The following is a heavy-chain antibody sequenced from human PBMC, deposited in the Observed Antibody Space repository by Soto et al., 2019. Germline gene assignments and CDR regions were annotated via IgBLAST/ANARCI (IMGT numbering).Heavy chain of an antibody. CDR3: AKDEGYGYGCFDY. CDR2: ISYDGSNK. J-gene: IGHJ4*02. V-gene: IGHV3-30*18. Sequence: GGSLRLSCAASGFTFSSYGMHWVRQAPGKGLEWVAVISYDGSNKYYADSVKGRFTISRDNSKNTLYLQMNSLRAEDTAVYYCAKDEGYGYGCFDYWGQGTLVTVSS. D-gene: IGHD5-18*01. CDR1: GFTFSSYG.